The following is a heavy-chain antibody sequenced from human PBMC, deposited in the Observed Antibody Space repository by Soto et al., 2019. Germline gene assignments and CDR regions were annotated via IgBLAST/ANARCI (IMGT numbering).Heavy chain of an antibody. CDR1: GGSISSGGYY. J-gene: IGHJ4*02. Sequence: SETLSLTCTVSGGSISSGGYYWSWIRQHPGKGLEWIGYIYYSGSTYYNPSLKSRVTISVYTSKNQFSLKLSSVTAADTAVYYCARLSSSGYYYFDYWGQGTLVTVSS. D-gene: IGHD3-22*01. CDR3: ARLSSSGYYYFDY. V-gene: IGHV4-31*03. CDR2: IYYSGST.